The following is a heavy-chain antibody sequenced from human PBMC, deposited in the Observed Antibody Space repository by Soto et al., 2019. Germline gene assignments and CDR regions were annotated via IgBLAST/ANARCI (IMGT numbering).Heavy chain of an antibody. CDR2: ISWNSASI. CDR3: AKTLKEEGYYYYGLDV. CDR1: GFTFDDCA. Sequence: GGSLRLSCAASGFTFDDCAMHWVRQAPGKGLEWVSGISWNSASIGYADSVKGRFTISRDNAKNSLYLQMNSLRAEDTALYYCAKTLKEEGYYYYGLDVWGQGTTVTVSS. J-gene: IGHJ6*02. V-gene: IGHV3-9*01.